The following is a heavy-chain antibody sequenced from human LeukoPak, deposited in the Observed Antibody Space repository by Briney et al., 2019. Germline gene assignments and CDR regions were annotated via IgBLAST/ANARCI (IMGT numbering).Heavy chain of an antibody. Sequence: GASVKVSCKASGYTFTSYGISWVRQAPGQGLEWMGWISAYNGNTNYAQKLQGRVTMTTDTSTSTAYMELRSLRSDDTAVYYCARGGMGYCSSTSCYRGTPFDPWGQGTLVTVSS. CDR3: ARGGMGYCSSTSCYRGTPFDP. CDR1: GYTFTSYG. V-gene: IGHV1-18*01. J-gene: IGHJ5*02. CDR2: ISAYNGNT. D-gene: IGHD2-2*02.